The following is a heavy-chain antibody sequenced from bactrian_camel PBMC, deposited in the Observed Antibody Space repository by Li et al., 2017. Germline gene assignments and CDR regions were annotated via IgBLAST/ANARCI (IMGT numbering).Heavy chain of an antibody. V-gene: IGHV3S37*01. CDR2: INSGSSKI. Sequence: HVQLVESGGGLVQPGGSLRLSCAASGFTLSSNAMSWVRQAPGKGLEWLGYINSGSSKIYYADSVKGRSTISRDNVKNMLYLQMSNLKPEDTALYYCAADRMACLRPSVQLAAYNFWGQGTQVTVS. CDR3: AADRMACLRPSVQLAAYNF. J-gene: IGHJ4*01. CDR1: GFTLSSNA.